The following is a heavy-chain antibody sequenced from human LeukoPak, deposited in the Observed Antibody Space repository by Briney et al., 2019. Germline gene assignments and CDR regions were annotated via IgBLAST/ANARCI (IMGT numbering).Heavy chain of an antibody. V-gene: IGHV4-59*12. CDR3: ARDNEGGVIAAAYNWFDP. D-gene: IGHD6-13*01. J-gene: IGHJ5*02. Sequence: SETLSLTCTVSGGSISTYYWSWIRQPPGKGLQWIGYMYNSGSTNYNPSLKSRVTISVDTSKNQFSLKLSSVTAADTAVYYCARDNEGGVIAAAYNWFDPWGQGTLVTVSS. CDR2: MYNSGST. CDR1: GGSISTYY.